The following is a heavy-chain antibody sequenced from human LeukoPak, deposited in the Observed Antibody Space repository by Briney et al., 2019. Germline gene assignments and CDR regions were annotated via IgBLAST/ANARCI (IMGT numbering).Heavy chain of an antibody. CDR1: GFTFSSYK. V-gene: IGHV3-48*03. D-gene: IGHD3-16*01. J-gene: IGHJ4*02. CDR3: ARGGYSFDY. CDR2: ISSSGSTK. Sequence: GGSLRLSCAASGFTFSSYKMNWVRQAPGKGLEWVSYISSSGSTKYYADSVKGRLTISRDDAKNSLYLQMNSLRAEDTAVYYCARGGYSFDYWGQGTLVTVSS.